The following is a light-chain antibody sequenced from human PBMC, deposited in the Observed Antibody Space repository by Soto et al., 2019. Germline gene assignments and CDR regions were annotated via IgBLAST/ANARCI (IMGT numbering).Light chain of an antibody. CDR2: GAS. V-gene: IGKV1-9*01. Sequence: IQLTQSPSSLSASVGDRVTITCRASQGISSFLAWYQQKPGKAPKLLIYGASTLQSGVPSRFSGSGSGTDFTLTIGSLQPEYFATYDCQQLNSFPIPFGPGTKVDIK. CDR3: QQLNSFPIP. CDR1: QGISSF. J-gene: IGKJ3*01.